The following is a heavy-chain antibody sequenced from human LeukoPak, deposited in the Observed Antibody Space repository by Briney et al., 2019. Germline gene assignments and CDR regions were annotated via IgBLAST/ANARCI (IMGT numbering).Heavy chain of an antibody. CDR2: INHSGST. D-gene: IGHD4-23*01. Sequence: SETLSLTCAVYGGSFSGYYWSWIRQPPGKGLEWIGEINHSGSTNYNPSLKSRVTISVDTSKNQFSLKLSSVTAADTAVYYCARGQNYGGYFDYWGQGTLVTVSS. V-gene: IGHV4-34*01. CDR1: GGSFSGYY. CDR3: ARGQNYGGYFDY. J-gene: IGHJ4*02.